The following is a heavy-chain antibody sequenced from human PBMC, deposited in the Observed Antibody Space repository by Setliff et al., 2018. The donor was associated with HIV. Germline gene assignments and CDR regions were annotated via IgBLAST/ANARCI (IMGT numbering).Heavy chain of an antibody. CDR1: GGSFSGYY. D-gene: IGHD1-1*01. Sequence: SETLSLTCAVYGGSFSGYYWSWIRQSPGKGLDWIGEINHSGSSNYNPSLKSRVTISLDTSMNQFSLKLTSATAADTAVYYCTRGPGGTVAKPVEAFDVWGQGAVVTVSS. CDR2: INHSGSS. J-gene: IGHJ3*01. CDR3: TRGPGGTVAKPVEAFDV. V-gene: IGHV4-34*01.